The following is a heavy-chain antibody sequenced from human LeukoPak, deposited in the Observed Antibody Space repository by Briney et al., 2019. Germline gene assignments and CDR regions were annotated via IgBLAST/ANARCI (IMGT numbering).Heavy chain of an antibody. CDR2: VYDRGGT. CDR1: GDFISRYY. CDR3: ARASDSGDWHLGY. Sequence: SETLSLTCTVYGDFISRYYWSWIRQSPGTGLEWIGYVYDRGGTNYNPSLKSRAIISADTSKNQFSLKVTSVTAADTAVYYCARASDSGDWHLGYWGQGTLVTVSS. D-gene: IGHD2-21*02. J-gene: IGHJ4*02. V-gene: IGHV4-59*01.